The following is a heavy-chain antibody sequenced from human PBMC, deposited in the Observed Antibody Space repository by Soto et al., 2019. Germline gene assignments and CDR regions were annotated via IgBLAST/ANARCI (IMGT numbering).Heavy chain of an antibody. Sequence: PWGYLILSCAASVFSFRTYSMSWVRQAPVKGLEWFSVIYSGGSTYYSDSVKGRFTISRDNSKNTLSLQMNSLRAEDTAVYYCARGLDSSGYYSRNYFDYWGQGTLVTVSS. CDR2: IYSGGST. CDR3: ARGLDSSGYYSRNYFDY. D-gene: IGHD3-22*01. CDR1: VFSFRTYS. V-gene: IGHV3-66*01. J-gene: IGHJ4*02.